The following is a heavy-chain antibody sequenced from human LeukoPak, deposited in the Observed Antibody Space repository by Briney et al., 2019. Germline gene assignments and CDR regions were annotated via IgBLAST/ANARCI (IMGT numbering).Heavy chain of an antibody. D-gene: IGHD2-2*02. CDR1: GGTFSSYA. CDR3: AAPGGDCSSTSCYTLPFDY. CDR2: IIPILGIA. J-gene: IGHJ4*02. V-gene: IGHV1-69*04. Sequence: SVKVSCKASGGTFSSYAISWVRQAPGQGLEWMGRIIPILGIANYAQKFQGSVTITADKSTSTAYMELSSLRSEDTAVYYCAAPGGDCSSTSCYTLPFDYWGQGTLVTVSS.